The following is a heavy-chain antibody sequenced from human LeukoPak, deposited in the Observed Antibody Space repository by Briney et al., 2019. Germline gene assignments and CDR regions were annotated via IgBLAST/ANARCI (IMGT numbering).Heavy chain of an antibody. V-gene: IGHV4-59*08. CDR2: IDYSGNT. CDR1: GGTISSSY. CDR3: ARATSYGDYVDY. J-gene: IGHJ4*02. Sequence: SGTLSLTCTVSGGTISSSYWSWIRQPPGKGPEWIGYIDYSGNTNYNPSLKSRVTISVDTSKNQFSLKLSSVTAADTAVDYWARATSYGDYVDYWGQGTLVTVST. D-gene: IGHD4-17*01.